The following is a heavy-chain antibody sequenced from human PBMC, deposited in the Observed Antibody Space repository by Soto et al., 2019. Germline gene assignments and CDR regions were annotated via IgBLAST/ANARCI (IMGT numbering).Heavy chain of an antibody. CDR2: IWYDGSNK. V-gene: IGHV3-33*01. CDR3: ARDQNSSGWYQSMSFDY. Sequence: GGSLRLSCAASGFTFSSYGMHWVRQAPGKGLEWVAVIWYDGSNKYYADSVKGRFTISRDNSKNTLYLQMNSLRAEDTAVYYCARDQNSSGWYQSMSFDYWGQGTLVTVSS. J-gene: IGHJ4*02. D-gene: IGHD6-19*01. CDR1: GFTFSSYG.